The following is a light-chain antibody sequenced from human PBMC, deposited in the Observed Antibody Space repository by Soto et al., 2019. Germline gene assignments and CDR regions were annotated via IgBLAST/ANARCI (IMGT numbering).Light chain of an antibody. V-gene: IGKV1-39*01. J-gene: IGKJ1*01. Sequence: DIQMTQSPSSLSASVGDRVSLTCRASQSISTYLNWYQQKPGKAPKLLIYAASSLQSGVPSRFIGSGSGTDFTLTISSLQPEDFAVYYCQQRSNWPQTFGQGTKVDIK. CDR1: QSISTY. CDR2: AAS. CDR3: QQRSNWPQT.